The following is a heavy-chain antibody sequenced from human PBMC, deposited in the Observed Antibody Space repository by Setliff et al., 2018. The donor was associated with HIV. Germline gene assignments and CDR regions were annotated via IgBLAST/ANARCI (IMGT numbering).Heavy chain of an antibody. CDR1: GFTFSSYA. CDR3: VRVTGGYFSEFDY. CDR2: ISGSGDST. Sequence: PGGSLRLSCAASGFTFSSYAMSWVRQAPGKGLEWVSAISGSGDSTEYADSVKGRFTISRDNAKNSLYLQMNSLRAEDTALYYCVRVTGGYFSEFDYWGQGALVTVSS. V-gene: IGHV3-23*01. J-gene: IGHJ4*02. D-gene: IGHD1-1*01.